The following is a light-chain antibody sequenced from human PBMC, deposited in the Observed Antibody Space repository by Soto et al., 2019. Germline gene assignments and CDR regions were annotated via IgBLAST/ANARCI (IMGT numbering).Light chain of an antibody. CDR2: KAS. CDR3: QQYNSYSLT. J-gene: IGKJ4*01. V-gene: IGKV1-5*03. Sequence: DIQMTQSPSTLSASVGDRVTITCRASQSISSWLAWYQQKPGKAPKLLIYKASSLESGVPSRFSGSGSGTEFTLTISSLQPDNFATYYCQQYNSYSLTFGGGTKVEIK. CDR1: QSISSW.